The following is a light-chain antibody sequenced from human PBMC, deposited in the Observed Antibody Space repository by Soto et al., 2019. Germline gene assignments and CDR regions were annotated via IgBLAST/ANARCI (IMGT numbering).Light chain of an antibody. CDR3: CSYAGDGSYVI. CDR2: EVN. Sequence: QSVLTQPPSVSAAPGQKVTISCSGSSSDVGSYNLVSWYQQHPGKAPKFMIYEVNKRPSGVSSRFSGSKSGNTASLTISGLQAEDEADYYCCSYAGDGSYVIFGGGTKLTVL. CDR1: SSDVGSYNL. V-gene: IGLV2-23*02. J-gene: IGLJ2*01.